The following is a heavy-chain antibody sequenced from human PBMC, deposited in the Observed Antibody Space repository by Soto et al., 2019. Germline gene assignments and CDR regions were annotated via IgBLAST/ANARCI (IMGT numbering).Heavy chain of an antibody. Sequence: GGFLRLTCSGLGSSINTYWMNSIRQTPGKGLEWVANINPEGNAKTYVDPVKGRFFVSRDNTRISLEVQVTSLRVEDSAICFCGAWDIFNIWGQGILVTVSS. V-gene: IGHV3-7*01. J-gene: IGHJ4*02. CDR3: GAWDIFNI. CDR2: INPEGNAK. CDR1: GSSINTYW. D-gene: IGHD2-15*01.